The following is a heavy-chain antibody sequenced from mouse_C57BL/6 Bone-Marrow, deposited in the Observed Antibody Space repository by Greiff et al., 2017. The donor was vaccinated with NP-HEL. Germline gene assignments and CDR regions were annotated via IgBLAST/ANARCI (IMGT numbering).Heavy chain of an antibody. CDR3: ARDSRYWFAY. CDR2: INPNNGGT. D-gene: IGHD1-1*01. Sequence: VQLKESGPELVKPGASVKMSCKASGYTFTDYNMHWVKQSHGKSLEWIGYINPNNGGTSYNQKFKGKATLTVNKSSSTAYMELRSLTSEDSAVYYCARDSRYWFAYWGQGTLVTVSA. J-gene: IGHJ3*01. V-gene: IGHV1-22*01. CDR1: GYTFTDYN.